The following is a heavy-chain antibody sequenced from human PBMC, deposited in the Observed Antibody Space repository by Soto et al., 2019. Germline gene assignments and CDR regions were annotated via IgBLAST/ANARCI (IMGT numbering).Heavy chain of an antibody. CDR2: ISSRSGTI. Sequence: GGSLRLSCAASGFIFSSYSMNWVRQVPGKGLEWVSYISSRSGTIYYADSVKGRFTISRDNVKNSLYLQMNSLRAEDTAVYYCARDGGDMDVWGQGTKVTVSS. CDR3: ARDGGDMDV. D-gene: IGHD3-10*01. V-gene: IGHV3-48*01. CDR1: GFIFSSYS. J-gene: IGHJ6*02.